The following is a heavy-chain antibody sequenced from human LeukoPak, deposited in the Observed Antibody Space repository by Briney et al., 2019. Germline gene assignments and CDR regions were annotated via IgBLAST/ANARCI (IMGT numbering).Heavy chain of an antibody. CDR2: ISSSSSYI. CDR3: ARQDGYSSSPAGQKGYYYGMDV. Sequence: GGSLRLSCAASGFTFSSYSMNWVRQAPGKGLEWVSSISSSSSYIYYADSVKGRFTISRDNAKNSLYLQMNSLRAEDTAVYYCARQDGYSSSPAGQKGYYYGMDVWGQGTTVTVSS. J-gene: IGHJ6*02. V-gene: IGHV3-21*01. CDR1: GFTFSSYS. D-gene: IGHD6-13*01.